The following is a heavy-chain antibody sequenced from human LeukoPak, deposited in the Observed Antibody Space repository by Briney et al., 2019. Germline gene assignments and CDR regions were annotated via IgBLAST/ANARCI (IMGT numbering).Heavy chain of an antibody. D-gene: IGHD4-11*01. CDR2: ISDGSRNT. CDR3: TTRLHLHFDY. Sequence: GGSLRLSCATSGFTFSSYTMNWVRQTPGKGLQWVSTISDGSRNTHYADSVNGRFTISRDDFLNVVYLQMNSLTVVDTAVYYCTTRLHLHFDYWGQGTQVTVSS. J-gene: IGHJ4*02. V-gene: IGHV3-23*01. CDR1: GFTFSSYT.